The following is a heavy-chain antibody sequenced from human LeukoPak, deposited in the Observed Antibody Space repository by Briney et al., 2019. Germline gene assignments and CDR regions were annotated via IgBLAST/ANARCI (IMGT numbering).Heavy chain of an antibody. V-gene: IGHV4-34*01. CDR3: ASLYDLSSYYYYGMDV. J-gene: IGHJ6*02. D-gene: IGHD3-3*01. CDR2: INHSGST. CDR1: GGSFSGYY. Sequence: PSETLSLTCAVYGGSFSGYYWSWIRQPPEKGLEWIGEINHSGSTNYNPSLKSRVTISVDTSKNQFSLKLSSVTAADTAVYYCASLYDLSSYYYYGMDVWGQGTTVTVSS.